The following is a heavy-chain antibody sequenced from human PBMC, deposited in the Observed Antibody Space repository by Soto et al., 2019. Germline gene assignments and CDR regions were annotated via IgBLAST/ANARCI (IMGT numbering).Heavy chain of an antibody. J-gene: IGHJ6*02. D-gene: IGHD3-10*01. Sequence: PSETLSLTCAVYGGSFSGYYWSWIRQPPGKGLEWIGEINHSGSTNYNPSLKSRVTISVDTSKNQFSLKLSSVTAADTAVYYCARGGRGVRGVYGMDVWGQGTTVTVSS. CDR1: GGSFSGYY. CDR3: ARGGRGVRGVYGMDV. V-gene: IGHV4-34*01. CDR2: INHSGST.